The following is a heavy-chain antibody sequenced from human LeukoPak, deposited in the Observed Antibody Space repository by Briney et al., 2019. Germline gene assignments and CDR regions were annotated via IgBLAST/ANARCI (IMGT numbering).Heavy chain of an antibody. CDR3: ARERYSYGTSLDY. D-gene: IGHD5-18*01. V-gene: IGHV3-33*01. Sequence: RGSLRLSCAASGFTFSSYGMHWVRQAPGRGREWVAVIWYDGSNKYYAGSVKGGFTISRDNSKNTLYLQMNSLRGEATAVYYCARERYSYGTSLDYWGQGTLVTVSS. J-gene: IGHJ4*02. CDR1: GFTFSSYG. CDR2: IWYDGSNK.